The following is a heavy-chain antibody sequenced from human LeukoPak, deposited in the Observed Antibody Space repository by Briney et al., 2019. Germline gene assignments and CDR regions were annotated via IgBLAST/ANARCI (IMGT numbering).Heavy chain of an antibody. D-gene: IGHD2-2*02. CDR3: ARGVQIVVVPAAICDY. CDR1: GFTFSSYS. CDR2: ISSSSSYI. J-gene: IGHJ4*02. V-gene: IGHV3-21*04. Sequence: PGGSLRLSCAASGFTFSSYSMNWVRQAPGKGLEWVSSISSSSSYIYYADSVKGRFTISRDNAKNSLYLQMNSLRAEDTAVYYCARGVQIVVVPAAICDYWGQGTLVTVSS.